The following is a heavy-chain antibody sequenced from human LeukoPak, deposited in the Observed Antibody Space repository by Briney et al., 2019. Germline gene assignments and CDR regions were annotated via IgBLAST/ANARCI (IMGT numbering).Heavy chain of an antibody. J-gene: IGHJ4*02. D-gene: IGHD6-6*01. Sequence: SETLSLTCAVYGGSFSGYYWSWIRQPPGKGLEWIGEINHSGSTNYNPSLKSRVTISVDTSKNQFSLKLSSATAADTAVYYCARGSSSSSSAGYFDYWGQGTLVTVSS. CDR2: INHSGST. CDR3: ARGSSSSSSAGYFDY. CDR1: GGSFSGYY. V-gene: IGHV4-34*01.